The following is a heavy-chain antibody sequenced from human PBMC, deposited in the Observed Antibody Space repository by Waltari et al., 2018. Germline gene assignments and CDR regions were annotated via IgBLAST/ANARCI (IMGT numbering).Heavy chain of an antibody. Sequence: QAPGKGLEWVSSISSSSSYIYYADSVKGRFTISRDNAKNSLYLQMNSLRAEDTAVYYCARLNSGYYGMDVWGQGTTVTVSS. J-gene: IGHJ6*02. D-gene: IGHD2-21*01. CDR2: ISSSSSYI. V-gene: IGHV3-21*01. CDR3: ARLNSGYYGMDV.